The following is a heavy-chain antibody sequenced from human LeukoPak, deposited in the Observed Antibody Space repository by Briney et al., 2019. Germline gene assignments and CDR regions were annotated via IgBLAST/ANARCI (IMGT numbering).Heavy chain of an antibody. J-gene: IGHJ5*02. Sequence: ASVKVSCKASGYTFTSYGISWVRQAPGQGLEWMGWISAYNGNTNYAQKLQGRVTMTTDTSTSTAYMELRSLRSDDTAVYYCARGAVVVVPAAMSGDNWFDPWGQGTLVTVSS. CDR2: ISAYNGNT. D-gene: IGHD2-2*01. CDR1: GYTFTSYG. V-gene: IGHV1-18*01. CDR3: ARGAVVVVPAAMSGDNWFDP.